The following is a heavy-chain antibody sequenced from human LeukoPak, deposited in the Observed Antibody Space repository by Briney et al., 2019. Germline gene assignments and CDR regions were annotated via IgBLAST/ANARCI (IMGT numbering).Heavy chain of an antibody. CDR1: GFTFSSYS. D-gene: IGHD6-13*01. Sequence: GGSLRLSCAASGFTFSSYSMNWVRQAPGKGLEWVSYISSSSSTIYYADSVKGRFTISRDNSKNTLYLQMNSLRAEDTAVYYCAKETAFYIAAAVVWGQGTLVTVSS. V-gene: IGHV3-48*01. CDR3: AKETAFYIAAAVV. J-gene: IGHJ4*02. CDR2: ISSSSSTI.